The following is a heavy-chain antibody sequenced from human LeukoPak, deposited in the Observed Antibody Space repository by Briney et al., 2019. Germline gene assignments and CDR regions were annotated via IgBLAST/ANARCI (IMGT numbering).Heavy chain of an antibody. D-gene: IGHD3-10*01. CDR2: ISSIGDRT. CDR1: GFTFSTYA. V-gene: IGHV3-23*01. CDR3: AKVGRFGETAIYFHH. Sequence: PGGSLRLSCAGSGFTFSTYAVTWVRQAPGKGLEWVSVISSIGDRTYYADSVKGRFTISRDNSKNMVYLQMNSLRAEDTAIYYCAKVGRFGETAIYFHHWGQGTLVTVSS. J-gene: IGHJ1*01.